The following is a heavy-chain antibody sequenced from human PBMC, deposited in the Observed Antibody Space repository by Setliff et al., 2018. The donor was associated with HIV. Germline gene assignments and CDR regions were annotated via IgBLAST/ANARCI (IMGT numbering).Heavy chain of an antibody. CDR1: GGSISSGSYY. CDR3: ARGRRSSGWYVYH. D-gene: IGHD6-19*01. CDR2: IYTSGST. J-gene: IGHJ4*02. V-gene: IGHV4-61*09. Sequence: TSETLSLTCTVSGGSISSGSYYWSWIQQPAGKGLEWIGHIYTSGSTNYNPSLKSRVTISVDTSTNQFSLKLGSVTAADTAVYYCARGRRSSGWYVYHWGQGTLVTVSS.